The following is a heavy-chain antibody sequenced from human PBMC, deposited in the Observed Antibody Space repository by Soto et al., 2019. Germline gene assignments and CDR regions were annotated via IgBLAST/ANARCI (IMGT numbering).Heavy chain of an antibody. Sequence: ASVKVSCKASGYTFTSYGISWVRQAPGQGLEWVGWISAHNGDTRYAQNLQGRITMTTDTFTNTAYMELTSLTSDDAAVYYCARDWSRYYDSSGLMWFYWGQGTLVTVSS. V-gene: IGHV1-18*01. CDR2: ISAHNGDT. J-gene: IGHJ4*02. D-gene: IGHD3-22*01. CDR1: GYTFTSYG. CDR3: ARDWSRYYDSSGLMWFY.